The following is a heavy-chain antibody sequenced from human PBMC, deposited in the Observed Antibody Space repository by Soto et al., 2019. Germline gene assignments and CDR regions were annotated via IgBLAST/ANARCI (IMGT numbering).Heavy chain of an antibody. CDR3: AIYYRVPSEGAMDV. V-gene: IGHV4-30-4*01. D-gene: IGHD3-10*01. Sequence: SETLSLTCTVSGGSINSGDYHWSWIRQSPGKGLEWIEAIYYSGSTYYNPSLKSRIRISVDTSKNQFSLKVNSVTAADTAVYYSAIYYRVPSEGAMDVWGERITVTVSA. CDR1: GGSINSGDYH. J-gene: IGHJ6*04. CDR2: IYYSGST.